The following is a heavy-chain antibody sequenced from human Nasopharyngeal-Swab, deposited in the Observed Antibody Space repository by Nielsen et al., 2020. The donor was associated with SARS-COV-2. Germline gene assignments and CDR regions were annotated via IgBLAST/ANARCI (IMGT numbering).Heavy chain of an antibody. D-gene: IGHD3-10*01. Sequence: WIRQPPGKGLEWVSYISSSGSTRYYADSVKGRFTISRDNAKNSLYLQMNSLRAEDTAVYYCARDRGGLLWFGELPTYFDYWGQGTLVTVSS. CDR3: ARDRGGLLWFGELPTYFDY. J-gene: IGHJ4*02. V-gene: IGHV3-48*03. CDR2: ISSSGSTR.